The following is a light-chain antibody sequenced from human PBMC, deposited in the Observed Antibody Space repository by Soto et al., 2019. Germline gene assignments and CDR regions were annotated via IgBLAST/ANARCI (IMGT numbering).Light chain of an antibody. Sequence: QSVLTQPASVSGSPGQSITISCTETSSDVGSYNLVSWYQQHPGKVPKLMIYEDSKRPSGVSNRFSGSKSGNTASLTISGLQTEDEADYYCWSYAGSYTWVFGGGTKLTVL. CDR1: SSDVGSYNL. J-gene: IGLJ3*02. CDR2: EDS. CDR3: WSYAGSYTWV. V-gene: IGLV2-23*01.